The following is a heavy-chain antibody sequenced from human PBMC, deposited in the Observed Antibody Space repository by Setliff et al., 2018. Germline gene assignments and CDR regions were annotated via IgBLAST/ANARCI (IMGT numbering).Heavy chain of an antibody. V-gene: IGHV3-7*01. Sequence: PGGSLRLSCAASGFTFSTYLMSWVRQAPGKGLEWVANIKQDGSDKYYVDSVKGRFTISRDNAQNSLFLQMNSLRAEDTAVYYCARGRVSDSNAYGIWGQGTMVTVSS. CDR1: GFTFSTYL. CDR2: IKQDGSDK. CDR3: ARGRVSDSNAYGI. D-gene: IGHD2-21*01. J-gene: IGHJ3*02.